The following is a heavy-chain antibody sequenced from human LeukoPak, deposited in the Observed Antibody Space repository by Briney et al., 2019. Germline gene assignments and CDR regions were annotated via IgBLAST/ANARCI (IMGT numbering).Heavy chain of an antibody. CDR3: ARVEDYDILTGFDY. V-gene: IGHV3-7*01. CDR1: GFSFSSYW. CDR2: IKQDGREK. Sequence: GGSLRLSCAASGFSFSSYWMSWVRQAPGKVLEWVANIKQDGREKYYVDSVKGRFTISRDNAKNSLYLQMNSLRAEATAVYYCARVEDYDILTGFDYWGQGTLVTVSS. D-gene: IGHD3-9*01. J-gene: IGHJ4*02.